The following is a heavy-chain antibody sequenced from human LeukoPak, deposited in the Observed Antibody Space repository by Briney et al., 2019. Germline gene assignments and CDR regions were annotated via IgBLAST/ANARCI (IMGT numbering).Heavy chain of an antibody. D-gene: IGHD6-13*01. V-gene: IGHV1-69*05. CDR1: GGTFSSYA. CDR2: IIPIFGTA. Sequence: GASVKVSCKASGGTFSSYAISWVRQAPGQGLEWMGGIIPIFGTANYAQKFQGRVTITTDESTSTAYMELSSLRSEDTAVYYCAREIDDSSWYYQFDYWGQGTLVTVSS. J-gene: IGHJ4*02. CDR3: AREIDDSSWYYQFDY.